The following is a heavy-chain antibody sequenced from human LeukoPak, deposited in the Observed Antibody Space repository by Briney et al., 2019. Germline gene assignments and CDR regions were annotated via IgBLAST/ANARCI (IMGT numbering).Heavy chain of an antibody. CDR1: GFTFSSSA. V-gene: IGHV3-23*01. CDR2: ISGSGGTT. D-gene: IGHD3-22*01. J-gene: IGHJ3*02. Sequence: SGGSLRLSCAASGFTFSSSAMRWVRQAPGKGLEWVSAISGSGGTTYYADSVKGRFTISRDNSKNTLCLQMNSLRAQDTAVYYCAKDLITMIVVIGAAFDIWGQGTMVSVSS. CDR3: AKDLITMIVVIGAAFDI.